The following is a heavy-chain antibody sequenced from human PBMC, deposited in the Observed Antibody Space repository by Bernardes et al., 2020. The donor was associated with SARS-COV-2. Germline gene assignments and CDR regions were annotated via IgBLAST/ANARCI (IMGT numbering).Heavy chain of an antibody. CDR3: ALPPTNYDRYGMDV. CDR2: INPNSGGT. V-gene: IGHV1-2*02. CDR1: GYTLTGYY. J-gene: IGHJ6*02. D-gene: IGHD3-22*01. Sequence: CKASGYTLTGYYIHWVREKPGQGLEWMGWINPNSGGTNYAQKFQGRVTMTRDTSISTAYMDLSGLRSDDTAVYYCALPPTNYDRYGMDVWGQGTTVTVSS.